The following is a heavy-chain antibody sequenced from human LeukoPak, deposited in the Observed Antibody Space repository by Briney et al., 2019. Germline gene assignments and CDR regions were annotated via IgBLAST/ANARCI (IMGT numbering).Heavy chain of an antibody. Sequence: PSETLSLTCAVYGGSFSGYYWSWIRQPPGKGLEWIGYIYHSGSTYYNPSLKSRVTISVDRSKNQFSLKLSSVTAADTAVYYCARVGADDSSGYLYYFDYWGQGTLVTVSS. CDR3: ARVGADDSSGYLYYFDY. CDR2: IYHSGST. CDR1: GGSFSGYY. D-gene: IGHD3-22*01. J-gene: IGHJ4*02. V-gene: IGHV4-34*01.